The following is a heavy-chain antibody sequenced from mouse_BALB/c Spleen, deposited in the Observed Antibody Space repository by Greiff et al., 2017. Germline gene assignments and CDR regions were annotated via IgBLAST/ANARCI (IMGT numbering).Heavy chain of an antibody. CDR3: TPYDYDGGGYFDY. CDR2: LYPGNSDT. Sequence: VQLQQSGAELVRPGTSVKMSCKASGYSFTSYWMHWVKQRPGQGLEWIGSLYPGNSDTSYNQKFKGKAKLTAVTSASTAYMELSSLTNEDSAVYYCTPYDYDGGGYFDYWGQGTTLTVSS. V-gene: IGHV1-5*01. CDR1: GYSFTSYW. J-gene: IGHJ2*01. D-gene: IGHD2-4*01.